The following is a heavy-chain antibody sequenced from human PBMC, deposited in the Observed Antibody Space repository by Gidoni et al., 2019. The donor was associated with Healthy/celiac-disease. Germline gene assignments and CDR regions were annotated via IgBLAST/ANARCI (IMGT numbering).Heavy chain of an antibody. D-gene: IGHD3-22*01. CDR1: GFTFRSYW. CDR3: CWGLDYYESSGFDY. CDR2: INSDGSST. Sequence: EVQLVESGGCLVQPGGSLRLSCAASGFTFRSYWMHWVRHAPGKGLVWVTRINSDGSSTSYAESGKGRFTISRDNAKNTLYLQMNSLRAEDTAVYYCCWGLDYYESSGFDYWCQGTLVTVSS. J-gene: IGHJ4*02. V-gene: IGHV3-74*01.